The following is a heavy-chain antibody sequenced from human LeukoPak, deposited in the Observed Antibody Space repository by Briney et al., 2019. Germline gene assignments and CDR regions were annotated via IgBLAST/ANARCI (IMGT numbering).Heavy chain of an antibody. V-gene: IGHV4-4*07. J-gene: IGHJ5*02. CDR1: GGSISSYY. D-gene: IGHD3-3*01. Sequence: SETLSLTCTVSGGSISSYYWSWIRQPAGKGLEWIGRIYTSGSTNYNPSLKSRVTMSVDTSKNQFSLKLSSVTGADTAVYYCARNLQKYYDFWSGYYTFGFDPWGQGTLVTVSS. CDR3: ARNLQKYYDFWSGYYTFGFDP. CDR2: IYTSGST.